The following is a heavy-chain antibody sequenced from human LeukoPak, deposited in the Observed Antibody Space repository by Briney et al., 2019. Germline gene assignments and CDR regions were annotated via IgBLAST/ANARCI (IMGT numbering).Heavy chain of an antibody. V-gene: IGHV3-23*01. CDR2: LSDSGGNT. J-gene: IGHJ4*02. CDR1: GFSFSTYA. D-gene: IGHD2-15*01. CDR3: ARGIHGAAGVPVDY. Sequence: GGSLRLSCTASGFSFSTYAMSWVRQAPGEGLEWVSGLSDSGGNTIYADSVKGRFTISRDNSKNTLFLQMNSLRAEDTAVYYCARGIHGAAGVPVDYWGQGTLVTVSS.